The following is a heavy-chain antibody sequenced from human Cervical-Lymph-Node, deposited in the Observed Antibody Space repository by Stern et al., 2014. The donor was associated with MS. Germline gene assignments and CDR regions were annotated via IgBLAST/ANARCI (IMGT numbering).Heavy chain of an antibody. D-gene: IGHD3-9*01. Sequence: QDQLVQSGAEVKKPGASVKVSSKASGYTFTSYAMHWVRPAPGQRLEWMGWINAGNGNTKYSQKFQGRVTITRDTSASTAYMELSSLRSEDTAVYYCARGPLRYFDWLPMYGMDVWGQGTTVTVSS. CDR3: ARGPLRYFDWLPMYGMDV. V-gene: IGHV1-3*01. J-gene: IGHJ6*02. CDR2: INAGNGNT. CDR1: GYTFTSYA.